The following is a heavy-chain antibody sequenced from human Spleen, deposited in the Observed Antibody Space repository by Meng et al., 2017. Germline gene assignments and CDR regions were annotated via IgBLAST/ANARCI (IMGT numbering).Heavy chain of an antibody. Sequence: SVKVSCKASGGTFKTYTFNWVRQAPGQGLEWMGGTTPIFGTSNYAHNFQGRVSITTDESTSTAFMELISLRSDDTAIYYCARDEDISAAGKLFGDYWGQGTLVTVSS. D-gene: IGHD6-25*01. CDR1: GGTFKTYT. J-gene: IGHJ4*02. CDR2: TTPIFGTS. CDR3: ARDEDISAAGKLFGDY. V-gene: IGHV1-69*05.